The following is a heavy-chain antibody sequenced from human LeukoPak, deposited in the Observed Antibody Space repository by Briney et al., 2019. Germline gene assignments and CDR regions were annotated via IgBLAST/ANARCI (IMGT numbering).Heavy chain of an antibody. CDR1: GYTFTSYG. Sequence: ASVKGSCNASGYTFTSYGISWVRQAPGQGLEWMGWINPNSGGTNYAQKFQGRVTMTRDTSISTAYMELSRLRSDDTAVYYCARDPKAVAGKDYWGQGTLVTVSS. CDR2: INPNSGGT. J-gene: IGHJ4*02. CDR3: ARDPKAVAGKDY. V-gene: IGHV1-2*02. D-gene: IGHD6-19*01.